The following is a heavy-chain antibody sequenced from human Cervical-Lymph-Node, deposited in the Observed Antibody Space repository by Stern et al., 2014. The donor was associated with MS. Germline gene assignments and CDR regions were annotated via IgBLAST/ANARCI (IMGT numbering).Heavy chain of an antibody. Sequence: VQLEESGAEVKEPGSSVKVSCTASGGTFNGYTIRWVRQAPGQRPAWMGGLIPIFDTANYEQKFQGRVTITADKSSNTVYMELSSLRSEDTAVYYGARGETPTPSYGMDVWGQGTTVTV. V-gene: IGHV1-69*06. CDR2: LIPIFDTA. CDR3: ARGETPTPSYGMDV. J-gene: IGHJ6*02. D-gene: IGHD4-23*01. CDR1: GGTFNGYT.